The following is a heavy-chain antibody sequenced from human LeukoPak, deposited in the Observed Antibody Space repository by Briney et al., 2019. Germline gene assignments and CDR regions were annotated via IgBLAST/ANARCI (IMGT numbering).Heavy chain of an antibody. Sequence: ASVKVSCKASGYTFTGYYMHWVRQAPGQGLEWMGWINPNSGGTNYAQKFQGRVTMTRDTSTSTDYMELSRLRSDDTAVYYCAREVGPLYDYVWGEFLYPRHWFDPWGQGTLVTVSS. CDR3: AREVGPLYDYVWGEFLYPRHWFDP. V-gene: IGHV1-2*02. CDR1: GYTFTGYY. CDR2: INPNSGGT. J-gene: IGHJ5*02. D-gene: IGHD3-16*01.